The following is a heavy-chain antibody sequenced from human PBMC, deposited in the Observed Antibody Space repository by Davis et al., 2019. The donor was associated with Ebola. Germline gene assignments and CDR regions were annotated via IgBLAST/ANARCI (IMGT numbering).Heavy chain of an antibody. J-gene: IGHJ6*02. V-gene: IGHV1-18*01. CDR3: ARGLSIAAAHYYYYGMGV. CDR1: GYTFTSYG. D-gene: IGHD6-13*01. CDR2: ISAYNGNT. Sequence: AASVKVSCKASGYTFTSYGISWVRQAPGQGLEWMGWISAYNGNTNYAQKLQGRVTMTTDTSTSTAYMELRSLRSDDTAVYYCARGLSIAAAHYYYYGMGVWGQGTTVTVSS.